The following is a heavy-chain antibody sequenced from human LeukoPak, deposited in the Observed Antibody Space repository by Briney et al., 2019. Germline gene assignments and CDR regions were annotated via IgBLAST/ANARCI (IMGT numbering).Heavy chain of an antibody. CDR2: INHSGST. V-gene: IGHV4-34*01. CDR3: ARAPRNYYYMDV. Sequence: SETLSLTCAVYGGSFSGYYWSWIRQPPGKGLEWIGEINHSGSTNYNPSLKSRVTISVDTSKNQFPLKLSSVTAAGTAVYYCARAPRNYYYMDVWGKGTTVTVSS. CDR1: GGSFSGYY. J-gene: IGHJ6*03.